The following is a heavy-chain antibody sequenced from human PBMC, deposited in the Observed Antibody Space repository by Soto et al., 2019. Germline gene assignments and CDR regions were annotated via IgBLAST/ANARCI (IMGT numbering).Heavy chain of an antibody. Sequence: QVQLQQWGAGLLKPSETLSLTCAVYGGTFRGYYWSWVRQPPGKGLEWIGEINHSGSPGYNSSLTSRVTISIGQSKSSADLNLSSGTAADTAVYYGARGRTYYDSWSGQYTVTNEAFDFWGPGTMVTFSS. D-gene: IGHD3-3*01. V-gene: IGHV4-34*01. J-gene: IGHJ3*01. CDR3: ARGRTYYDSWSGQYTVTNEAFDF. CDR2: INHSGSP. CDR1: GGTFRGYY.